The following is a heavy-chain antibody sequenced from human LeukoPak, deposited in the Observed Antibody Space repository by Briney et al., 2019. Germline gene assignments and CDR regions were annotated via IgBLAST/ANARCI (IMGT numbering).Heavy chain of an antibody. J-gene: IGHJ4*02. CDR1: GFTFSSYS. CDR2: ISYDGSNK. D-gene: IGHD3/OR15-3a*01. Sequence: GGSLRLSCAASGFTFSSYSMNWVRQAPGKGLEWVAVISYDGSNKYYADSVKGRFTISRDNSKNTLYLQMNSLRAEDTAVYYCARRTGPDYWGQGTLVTVSS. CDR3: ARRTGPDY. V-gene: IGHV3-30*03.